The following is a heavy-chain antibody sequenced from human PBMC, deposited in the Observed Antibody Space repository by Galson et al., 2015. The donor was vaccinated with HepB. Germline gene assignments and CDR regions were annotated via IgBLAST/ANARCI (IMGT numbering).Heavy chain of an antibody. Sequence: SVKVSCKASGYTFTSYYMHWVRQAPGQGLEWMGIINPSGGSTSYAQKFQGRVTMTRDTSTSTVYMELSSLRSEDTAVYYCARDWYYGSGSSLYFDYWGQGTLVTVSS. CDR3: ARDWYYGSGSSLYFDY. CDR1: GYTFTSYY. J-gene: IGHJ4*02. CDR2: INPSGGST. V-gene: IGHV1-46*01. D-gene: IGHD3-10*01.